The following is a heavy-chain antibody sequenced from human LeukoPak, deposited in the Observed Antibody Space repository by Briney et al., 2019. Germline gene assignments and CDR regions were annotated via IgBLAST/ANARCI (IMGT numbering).Heavy chain of an antibody. V-gene: IGHV1-2*02. CDR1: GYTFTGYY. CDR3: MVRGAAIDY. CDR2: INPNSGGT. D-gene: IGHD3-10*01. Sequence: RASVKVSCKASGYTFTGYYMHWVRQAPGQGLEWMGWINPNSGGTNYAQKFQGRVTMTRDTSISTAYMKLSRLRSDDTAVYYCMVRGAAIDYWGQGTLVTVSS. J-gene: IGHJ4*02.